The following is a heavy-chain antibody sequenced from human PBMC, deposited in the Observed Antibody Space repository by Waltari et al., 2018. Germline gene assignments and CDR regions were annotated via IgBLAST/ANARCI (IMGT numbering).Heavy chain of an antibody. D-gene: IGHD6-13*01. CDR3: ARVSSSWYLGDYFYYGVDV. J-gene: IGHJ6*01. CDR1: DYSIRSGYF. Sequence: VHLQESGPGLVKPSETLSLTCGVSDYSIRSGYFWGWIRQPPGKGLEWIGSWYRSGSTYYNPSLQSRFTISADTSKNQFSLNLTSVTAADTAVYYCARVSSSWYLGDYFYYGVDVWGQGATVTVSS. V-gene: IGHV4-38-2*01. CDR2: WYRSGST.